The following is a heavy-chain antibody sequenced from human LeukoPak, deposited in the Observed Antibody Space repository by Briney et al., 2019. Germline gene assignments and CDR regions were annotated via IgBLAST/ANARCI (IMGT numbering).Heavy chain of an antibody. CDR1: GFTFDDYA. J-gene: IGHJ4*02. CDR2: ISWNSGSI. Sequence: PGGSLRLSCAASGFTFDDYAMHWVRQAPGKGLEWVSGISWNSGSIGYADSVKGRFTISRDNAKNSLYLQMNSLRAEDAAVYYCARDGGLVRGVIIRGDYFDYWGQGTLVTVSS. D-gene: IGHD3-10*01. CDR3: ARDGGLVRGVIIRGDYFDY. V-gene: IGHV3-9*01.